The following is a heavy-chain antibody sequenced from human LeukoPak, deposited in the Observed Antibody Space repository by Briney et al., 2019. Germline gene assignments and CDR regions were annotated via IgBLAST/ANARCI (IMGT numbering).Heavy chain of an antibody. CDR1: GFTLDDYA. J-gene: IGHJ4*02. Sequence: GGSLRLSCAASGFTLDDYAMHWVRHAPGKGLEWVSLISGDGGSTYYADSVKGRFTISRDNSKNSLYLQMNSLRTEDTALYYCAKEEDIVVVVAATQGFDYWGQGALVTVSS. CDR3: AKEEDIVVVVAATQGFDY. V-gene: IGHV3-43*02. D-gene: IGHD2-15*01. CDR2: ISGDGGST.